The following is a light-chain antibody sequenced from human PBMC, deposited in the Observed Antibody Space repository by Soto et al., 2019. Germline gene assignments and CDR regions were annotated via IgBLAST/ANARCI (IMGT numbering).Light chain of an antibody. CDR2: DVS. CDR3: SSLSSSSTLV. CDR1: SSDVGGYNY. V-gene: IGLV2-14*01. J-gene: IGLJ2*01. Sequence: QSALTQPASVSGSPGQSITISCTGTSSDVGGYNYVSWYQQHPGKAPKLMIYDVSNRPSGVSNRFSGSKSGNTASLTISGLQAEDGADYYCSSLSSSSTLVFGGGTKLTVL.